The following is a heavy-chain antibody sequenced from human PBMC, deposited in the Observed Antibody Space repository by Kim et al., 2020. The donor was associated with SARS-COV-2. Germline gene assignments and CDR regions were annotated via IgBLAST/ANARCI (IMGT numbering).Heavy chain of an antibody. J-gene: IGHJ6*02. CDR1: GYTFTSYG. V-gene: IGHV1-18*01. CDR2: ISAYNGNT. D-gene: IGHD3-10*02. Sequence: ASVKVSCKASGYTFTSYGISWVRQAPGQGLEWMGWISAYNGNTNYAQKLQGRVTMTTDTSTSTAYMELRSLRSDDTAVYYCARYSASRFGADKRGVYYGMDVWGQGTTVTVSS. CDR3: ARYSASRFGADKRGVYYGMDV.